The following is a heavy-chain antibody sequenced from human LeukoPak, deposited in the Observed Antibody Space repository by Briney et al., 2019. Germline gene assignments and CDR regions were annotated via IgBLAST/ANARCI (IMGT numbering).Heavy chain of an antibody. J-gene: IGHJ4*02. CDR3: ARETYYDFWSGYSSAGYFDY. Sequence: PSETLSLTCTVSGGSINTYFRTWIRQPAGKGLQWIGRISPSGSTYYNPSLKSRVTISVDTSKNQFSLKLSSVTAADTAVYYCARETYYDFWSGYSSAGYFDYWGQGTLVTVSS. CDR1: GGSINTYF. V-gene: IGHV4-4*07. D-gene: IGHD3-3*01. CDR2: ISPSGST.